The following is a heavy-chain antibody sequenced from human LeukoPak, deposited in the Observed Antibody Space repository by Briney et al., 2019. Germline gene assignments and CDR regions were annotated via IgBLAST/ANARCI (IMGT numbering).Heavy chain of an antibody. CDR2: MNPNSGNT. CDR1: GYTFTSYD. CDR3: ARVPADRVWFGGLPGYYFDY. Sequence: ASVKVSCKASGYTFTSYDINWVRQATGQGLEWMGWMNPNSGNTGYAQKFQGRVTMTRNTSISTAYMELSSLRSEDTAVYYCARVPADRVWFGGLPGYYFDYWGQGTLVTVSS. V-gene: IGHV1-8*01. D-gene: IGHD3-10*01. J-gene: IGHJ4*02.